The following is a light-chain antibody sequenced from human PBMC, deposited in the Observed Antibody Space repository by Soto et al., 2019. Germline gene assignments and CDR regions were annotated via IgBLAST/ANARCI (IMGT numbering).Light chain of an antibody. CDR2: NAS. J-gene: IGKJ4*01. CDR1: QDIKIY. CDR3: QQYDDLPLT. Sequence: DIQMTQSPSSLSASVGDRVTFTCQASQDIKIYLNWYQQKLGKDPKLLINNASNLDTGVPSRFSGSGSVTDFTFTISSLQPEDIATYYCQQYDDLPLTFGGGTKVEI. V-gene: IGKV1-33*01.